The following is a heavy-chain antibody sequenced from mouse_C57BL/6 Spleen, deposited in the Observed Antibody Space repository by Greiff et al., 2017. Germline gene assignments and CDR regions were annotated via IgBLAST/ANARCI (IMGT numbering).Heavy chain of an antibody. J-gene: IGHJ4*01. CDR1: GYTFTSYW. V-gene: IGHV1-59*01. Sequence: VQLQQSGAELVRPGTSVKLSCKASGYTFTSYWMHWVKQRPGQGLEWIGVIDPSDSYTNYNQKFKGKATLTVDTSSSTAYMQLSSLTSEDSAVYYCAREGVTTVVGDYYAMDYWGQGTSVTVSS. CDR3: AREGVTTVVGDYYAMDY. CDR2: IDPSDSYT. D-gene: IGHD1-1*01.